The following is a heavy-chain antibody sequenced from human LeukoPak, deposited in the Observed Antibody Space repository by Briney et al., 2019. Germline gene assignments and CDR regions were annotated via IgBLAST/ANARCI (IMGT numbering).Heavy chain of an antibody. CDR1: GGSISSGSYY. CDR3: ARDTPKWYFDL. J-gene: IGHJ2*01. V-gene: IGHV4-61*02. Sequence: PSETLSLTCTVSGGSISSGSYYWSWIRQPAGKGLEWIGRIYTSGSTNYNPSLKSRVTISVDTSKNQFSLKLSSVTAADTAVYYCARDTPKWYFDLWGRGTLVTVSS. CDR2: IYTSGST.